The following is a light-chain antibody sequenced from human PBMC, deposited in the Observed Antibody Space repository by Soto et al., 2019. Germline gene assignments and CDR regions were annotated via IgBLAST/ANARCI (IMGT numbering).Light chain of an antibody. Sequence: EVVMTQSPATLSVSPGDKVSLSCRANQTISNTLAWYQQKPGQAPRLLIYAASTRATGVSARFSGSGSGTEFTLTISSLQSEDFAVYYCQQYNNWWTFGQGTKVEIK. CDR2: AAS. J-gene: IGKJ1*01. CDR3: QQYNNWWT. V-gene: IGKV3-15*01. CDR1: QTISNT.